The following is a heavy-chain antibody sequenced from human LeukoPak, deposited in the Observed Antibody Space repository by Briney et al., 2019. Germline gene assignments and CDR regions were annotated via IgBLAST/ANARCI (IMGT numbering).Heavy chain of an antibody. Sequence: ASVKVSCKASGYTFTSYYMHWVRQAPGQGLEWMGIINPSGGSTSYAQKFQGRVTMTRDTSTSTVYMELSSLRSEDTAVYYCASPASRYCSGGSCYSCDYWGQGTLVTVSS. D-gene: IGHD2-15*01. CDR2: INPSGGST. CDR1: GYTFTSYY. J-gene: IGHJ4*02. V-gene: IGHV1-46*01. CDR3: ASPASRYCSGGSCYSCDY.